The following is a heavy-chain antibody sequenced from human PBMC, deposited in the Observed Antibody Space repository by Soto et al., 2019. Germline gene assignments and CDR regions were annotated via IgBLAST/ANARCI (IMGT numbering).Heavy chain of an antibody. CDR3: AHLAFCGGSGYYFDY. J-gene: IGHJ4*02. D-gene: IGHD2-15*01. CDR1: GFSLSTSGVG. CDR2: LFWDDDD. V-gene: IGHV2-5*02. Sequence: QITLKESGPTLVKSTQTLTLTCTFSGFSLSTSGVGVGWIRQPPGKALEWLALLFWDDDDRHSPSLKSRLTITKDTSKDPVVLTMTNMDPVYTATYFCAHLAFCGGSGYYFDYWGLGTLVTVSS.